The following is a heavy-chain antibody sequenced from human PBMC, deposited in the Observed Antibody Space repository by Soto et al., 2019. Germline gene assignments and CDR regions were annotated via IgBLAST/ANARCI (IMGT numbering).Heavy chain of an antibody. CDR3: ARAVITMVRGVFDY. V-gene: IGHV4-61*01. D-gene: IGHD3-10*01. Sequence: SETLSLTCTVSGGSVSSGRYFWSWIRQPPGKGLEWIGYMYDSGNTNYNPSLKSRVTTSVDTSKNQFSLELSSVTAADTAVYYCARAVITMVRGVFDYWGQGTQVTVSS. CDR1: GGSVSSGRYF. J-gene: IGHJ4*02. CDR2: MYDSGNT.